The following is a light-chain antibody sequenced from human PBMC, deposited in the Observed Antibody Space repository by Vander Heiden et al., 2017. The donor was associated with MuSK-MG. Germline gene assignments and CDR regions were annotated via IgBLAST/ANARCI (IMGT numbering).Light chain of an antibody. V-gene: IGKV3-20*01. CDR1: QSVSSKY. CDR2: GAS. J-gene: IGKJ3*01. CDR3: QQDGTSYT. Sequence: EIVLTQSPGTLSLSPGERATLSCRASQSVSSKYLAWYQQKAGQAPRLLISGASSRANGIPDRFSGSGFGTDFTLTSSRVEPEDFAVYYWQQDGTSYTFGHGTKLXIK.